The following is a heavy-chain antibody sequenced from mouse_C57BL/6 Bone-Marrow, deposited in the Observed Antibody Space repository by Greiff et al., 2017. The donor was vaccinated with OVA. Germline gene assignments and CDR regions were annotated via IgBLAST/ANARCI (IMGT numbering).Heavy chain of an antibody. CDR3: AKKGELTGTPTWFAY. J-gene: IGHJ3*01. CDR2: IWSGGST. Sequence: VQGVESGPGLVQPSQSLSITCTVSGFSLTSYGVHWVLQPPGKGLEWLGVIWSGGSTDFNAAFISRLSISKDNSKSQVFFKMNSLQADDTAIYYCAKKGELTGTPTWFAYWGQGTLVTVSA. CDR1: GFSLTSYG. V-gene: IGHV2-4*01. D-gene: IGHD4-1*01.